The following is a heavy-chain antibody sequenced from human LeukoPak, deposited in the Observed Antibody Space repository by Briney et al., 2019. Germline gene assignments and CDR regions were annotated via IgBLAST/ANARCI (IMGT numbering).Heavy chain of an antibody. CDR1: GFTFSNAW. D-gene: IGHD1-26*01. CDR2: IKSKTDGGTT. V-gene: IGHV3-15*01. Sequence: PGGSLRLSCAASGFTFSNAWMSWVRQAPGRGLEWVGRIKSKTDGGTTDYAAPVKGRFTISRDDSKNTLYLQMNSLKTEDTAVYYCTTLIVGGLDRSYWGQGTLVTVSS. CDR3: TTLIVGGLDRSY. J-gene: IGHJ4*02.